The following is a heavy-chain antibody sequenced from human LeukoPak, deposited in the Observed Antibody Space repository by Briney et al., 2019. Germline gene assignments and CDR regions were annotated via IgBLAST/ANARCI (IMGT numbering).Heavy chain of an antibody. J-gene: IGHJ4*02. Sequence: SETLSLTCTVSGGSISSSSYHWGWIRQSPGEGLQWITSMSYSGATYYNPSLQSRVTISVDTSKNQFSLKLYSVSAAATAVYYCARHCRAVLVVPVARGDYFDYWGQGTLVTVSS. CDR1: GGSISSSSYH. V-gene: IGHV4-39*01. CDR2: MSYSGAT. D-gene: IGHD2-2*01. CDR3: ARHCRAVLVVPVARGDYFDY.